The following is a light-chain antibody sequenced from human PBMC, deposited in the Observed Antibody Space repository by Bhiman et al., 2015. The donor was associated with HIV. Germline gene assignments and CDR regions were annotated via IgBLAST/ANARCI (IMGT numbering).Light chain of an antibody. Sequence: QSVLTQPPSVSGAPGQRVTISCTGSASNIGAGYDVHWYQHLPGTAPKLLIYDNNNRPSGVPDRFSGSKSGTSASLAITGLQAEDESDYYCAAWDDSLNGLWVFGGGTKLTVL. CDR3: AAWDDSLNGLWV. V-gene: IGLV1-50*01. CDR2: DNN. J-gene: IGLJ3*02. CDR1: ASNIGAGYD.